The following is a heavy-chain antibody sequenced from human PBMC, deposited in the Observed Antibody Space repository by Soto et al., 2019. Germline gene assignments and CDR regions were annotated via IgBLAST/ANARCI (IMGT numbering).Heavy chain of an antibody. Sequence: ASVKVSCKASGYTFTDYFIHCVLQSPVQGFEWMGCINPNSRGTNYAQKFQGRVTMTRDTSNSTAYMELRGLTSDDTAVYYCARVTLKAGNWFDPWGQGTLVTVSS. CDR2: INPNSRGT. CDR1: GYTFTDYF. CDR3: ARVTLKAGNWFDP. J-gene: IGHJ5*02. V-gene: IGHV1-2*02.